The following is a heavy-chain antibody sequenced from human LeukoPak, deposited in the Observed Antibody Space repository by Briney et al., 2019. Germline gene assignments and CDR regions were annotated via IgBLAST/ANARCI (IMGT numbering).Heavy chain of an antibody. D-gene: IGHD3-10*01. CDR2: IIPIFGTA. CDR3: AGGLWFGEFYYYYYYMDV. V-gene: IGHV1-69*13. CDR1: GGTFSSYA. J-gene: IGHJ6*03. Sequence: SVKVSCKASGGTFSSYAISWVRQAPGQRLEWMGGIIPIFGTANYAQKFQGRVTITADESTSTAYMELSSLRSEDTAVYYCAGGLWFGEFYYYYYYMDVWGKGTTVTVSS.